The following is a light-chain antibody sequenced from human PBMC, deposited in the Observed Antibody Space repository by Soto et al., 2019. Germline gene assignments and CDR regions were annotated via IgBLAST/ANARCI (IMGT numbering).Light chain of an antibody. CDR1: QSISTY. Sequence: DIQMTQSPSSLSASVGDRVTITCRASQSISTYLNWYQQKPGKAPELLIYAASILQSGVQSRFSGSGSGTDFTLTISSLQPEDFATYYCQQSYSTPLSLTFGGGTKVEIK. J-gene: IGKJ4*01. CDR2: AAS. CDR3: QQSYSTPLSLT. V-gene: IGKV1-39*01.